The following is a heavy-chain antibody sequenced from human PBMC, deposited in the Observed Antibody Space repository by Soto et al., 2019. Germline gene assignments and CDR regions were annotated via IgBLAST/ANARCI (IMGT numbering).Heavy chain of an antibody. CDR1: GFTFSSYG. V-gene: IGHV3-30*18. Sequence: GGSLRLSCAASGFTFSSYGMHWVRQAPGKGLEWVAVISYDGSNKYYADSVKGRFTISRDNSKNTLYLQMNSLRAEDTAVYYCAKASDPYYYGSGHYFDYWGQGTLVTVSS. CDR2: ISYDGSNK. D-gene: IGHD3-10*01. CDR3: AKASDPYYYGSGHYFDY. J-gene: IGHJ4*02.